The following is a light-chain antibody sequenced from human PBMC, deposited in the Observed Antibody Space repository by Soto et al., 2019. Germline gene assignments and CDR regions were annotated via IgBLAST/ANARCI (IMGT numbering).Light chain of an antibody. CDR1: QSVISN. J-gene: IGKJ1*01. Sequence: DMVSTQSPATLAVSPWERASLSCMPIQSVISNLAWYQQKPGQAPRLLIYGASTRATGIPARFSGSGSGTEFTLTISSLQSEDFAVYYCQQYNNWHPWTFGQGTKVDIK. CDR2: GAS. CDR3: QQYNNWHPWT. V-gene: IGKV3-15*01.